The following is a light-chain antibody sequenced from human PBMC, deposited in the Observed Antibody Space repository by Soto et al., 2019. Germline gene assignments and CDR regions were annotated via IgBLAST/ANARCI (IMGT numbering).Light chain of an antibody. CDR1: QSVSSN. CDR2: AAS. J-gene: IGKJ3*01. V-gene: IGKV3-15*01. CDR3: QQRSNWPLT. Sequence: EIVMTQSPATLSVSPGERATLSCRASQSVSSNLAWYQQKPGQAPRLLIFAASTRATGIPARFSGSGSGTEFTLTISSLEPEDFAVYFCQQRSNWPLTFGPGTKVDIK.